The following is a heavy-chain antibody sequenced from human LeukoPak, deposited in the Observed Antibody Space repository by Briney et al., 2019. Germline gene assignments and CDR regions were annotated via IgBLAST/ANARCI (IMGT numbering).Heavy chain of an antibody. D-gene: IGHD5-12*01. Sequence: GGSLRLSCAASGFTFSSYGMHWVRQAPGKGLEWVAFIRYDGSNKYYADSVKGRFTISRDNSKNTLYLQMNSLRAEDTAVYYCAKDHVVDIVATNIDYWGQGTLVTVSS. J-gene: IGHJ4*02. V-gene: IGHV3-30*02. CDR2: IRYDGSNK. CDR3: AKDHVVDIVATNIDY. CDR1: GFTFSSYG.